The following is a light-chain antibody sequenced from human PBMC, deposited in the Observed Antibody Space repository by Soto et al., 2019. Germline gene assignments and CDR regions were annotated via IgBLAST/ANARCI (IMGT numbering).Light chain of an antibody. CDR1: QSISSW. CDR2: DAS. J-gene: IGKJ1*01. CDR3: QQYNTPGT. V-gene: IGKV1-5*01. Sequence: DIQMTQSPSTLSASVGDRVTITCRASQSISSWLAWYQQKPGKVPKLLIYDASSLESGVPSRFSGSGSGTEFTLTISSLQPDDFATYYCQQYNTPGTFGQGTKVEIK.